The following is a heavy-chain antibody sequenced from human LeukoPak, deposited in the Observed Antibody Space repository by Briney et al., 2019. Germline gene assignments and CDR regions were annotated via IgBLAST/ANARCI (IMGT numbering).Heavy chain of an antibody. CDR3: ARDSGKGDTAHMDV. V-gene: IGHV4-4*07. CDR2: VYTSGST. Sequence: SETLSLTCTVSGGSISSHYWSWIRQPPGKGLEWIGHVYTSGSTNYNPSLRSRVTMSVDTSKNQFSLRLSSVTAADTAVYYCARDSGKGDTAHMDVWGKGTTVTVSS. D-gene: IGHD1-26*01. CDR1: GGSISSHY. J-gene: IGHJ6*03.